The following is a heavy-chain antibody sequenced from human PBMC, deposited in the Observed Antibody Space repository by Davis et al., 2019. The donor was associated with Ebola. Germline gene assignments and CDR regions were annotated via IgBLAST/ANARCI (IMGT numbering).Heavy chain of an antibody. Sequence: AASVKVSCKASGYTFTSCDINWVRQATGQRLEWMGWINAGNGNTKYSQKFQGRVTITRDTSASTAYMELSSLRSEDTAVYYCARGYCSSTSCFYYFDYWGQGTLVTVSS. D-gene: IGHD2-2*01. CDR2: INAGNGNT. CDR3: ARGYCSSTSCFYYFDY. CDR1: GYTFTSCD. J-gene: IGHJ4*02. V-gene: IGHV1-3*01.